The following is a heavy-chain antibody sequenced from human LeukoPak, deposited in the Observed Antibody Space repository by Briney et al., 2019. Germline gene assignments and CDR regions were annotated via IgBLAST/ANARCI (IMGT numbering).Heavy chain of an antibody. CDR1: GYSISSGYY. D-gene: IGHD3-10*01. V-gene: IGHV4-38-2*02. J-gene: IGHJ4*02. CDR3: ARVGDYLDY. Sequence: KTSETLSLTCTVSGYSISSGYYWGWIRQPPGKGLEWIGSIYHSGSTYYNPSLKSRVTIPVDTSKNQFSLKLSSVTAADTAVYYCARVGDYLDYWDQGTLVTVSS. CDR2: IYHSGST.